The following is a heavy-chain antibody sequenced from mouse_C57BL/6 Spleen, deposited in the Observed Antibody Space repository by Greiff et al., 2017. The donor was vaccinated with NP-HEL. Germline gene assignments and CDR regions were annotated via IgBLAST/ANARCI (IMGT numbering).Heavy chain of an antibody. CDR3: VSHYSNYDYYAMDY. D-gene: IGHD2-5*01. V-gene: IGHV10-3*01. Sequence: EVQVVESGGGLVQPKGSLKLSCAASGFTFNTYAMHWVRQAPGKGLEWVARIRSKSSNYATYYADSVKDRFTISRDDSQSMLYLQMNNLKTEDTAMYYCVSHYSNYDYYAMDYWGQGTSVTVSS. CDR1: GFTFNTYA. J-gene: IGHJ4*01. CDR2: IRSKSSNYAT.